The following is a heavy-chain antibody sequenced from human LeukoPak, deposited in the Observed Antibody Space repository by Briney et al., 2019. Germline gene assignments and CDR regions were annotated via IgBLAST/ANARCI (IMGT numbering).Heavy chain of an antibody. CDR1: GYTFTSYD. V-gene: IGHV1-8*01. CDR2: MNPNSGNT. D-gene: IGHD3-16*01. CDR3: ARAPAGGGFDY. J-gene: IGHJ4*02. Sequence: GESLKISCKASGYTFTSYDINWVRQATGQGLEWMGWMNPNSGNTGYAQKFQGRVTMTRNTSISTAYMELSSLRSEDTAVYYCARAPAGGGFDYWGQGTLVTVSS.